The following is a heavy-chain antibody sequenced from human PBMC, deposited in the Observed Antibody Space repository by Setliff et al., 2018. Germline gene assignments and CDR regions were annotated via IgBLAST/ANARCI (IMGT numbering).Heavy chain of an antibody. CDR3: ARYTPKLPELGIYGWFDY. Sequence: SETLSLTCSAYGGTFSDYYWTWIRQSPGKGLEWIGEINHSGSTNYNPSLKSRVTISVDTSKNHFSLKLTSVTAADTAAYYCARYTPKLPELGIYGWFDYWGQGTPVTAPQ. CDR1: GGTFSDYY. V-gene: IGHV4-34*01. CDR2: INHSGST. D-gene: IGHD7-27*01. J-gene: IGHJ4*02.